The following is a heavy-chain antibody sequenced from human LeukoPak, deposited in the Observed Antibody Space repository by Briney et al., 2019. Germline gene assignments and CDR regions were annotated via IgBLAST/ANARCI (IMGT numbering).Heavy chain of an antibody. V-gene: IGHV3-30*02. CDR1: GFTFNRCG. J-gene: IGHJ4*02. D-gene: IGHD3-22*01. CDR2: ITFDGSNK. CDR3: AKDESESSGSFDY. Sequence: PGGSLRLSCAASGFTFNRCGMHWVRQAPGKGLEWVTFITFDGSNKRYIDSVKGRFTISRDNSRNTLHLQMNSLRVEDTAVYYCAKDESESSGSFDYWGQGTLVTVYS.